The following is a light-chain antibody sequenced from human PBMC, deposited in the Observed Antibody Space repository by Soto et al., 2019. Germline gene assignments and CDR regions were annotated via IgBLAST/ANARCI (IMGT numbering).Light chain of an antibody. J-gene: IGKJ3*01. CDR2: DAS. V-gene: IGKV1-5*01. Sequence: DNPMTQSPPTLSASVGDRVTITCRASRNIRNWLAWYQLKPGKAPNLLIYDASTLKSGVPSRFSGSGSGTDFTLTISSLQPDDFGTYYCQQHDSYFGPGTKVDIK. CDR1: RNIRNW. CDR3: QQHDSY.